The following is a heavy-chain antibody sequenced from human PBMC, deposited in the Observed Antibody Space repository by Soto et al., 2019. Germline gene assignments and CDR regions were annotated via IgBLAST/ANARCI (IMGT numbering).Heavy chain of an antibody. CDR2: SNHRGAT. Sequence: QVQLQQLGAGLVKPSETLSLTCVVSGGSFSGYFWSWIRQPPGKGLEWIGESNHRGATNYNPSLSARVIISVDASKMQFSLRLSSVSAADTAVYYCARRSPSMKEVGSHSGLGFSDFWGQGALVTVSS. D-gene: IGHD3-22*01. CDR3: ARRSPSMKEVGSHSGLGFSDF. CDR1: GGSFSGYF. J-gene: IGHJ4*02. V-gene: IGHV4-34*02.